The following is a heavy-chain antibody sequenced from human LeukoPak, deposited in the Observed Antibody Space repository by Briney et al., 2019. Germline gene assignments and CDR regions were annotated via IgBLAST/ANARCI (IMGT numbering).Heavy chain of an antibody. V-gene: IGHV4-59*12. J-gene: IGHJ1*01. Sequence: SETLSLTCTVSGGSISSYYWSWIRQPPGKGLEWIGYIYYSGSTNYNPSLKSRVTISVDTSKNQFSLNLSSVTAADTAVYYCARRLLGYCSGGSCYSGYFQHWGQGTLVTVSS. CDR1: GGSISSYY. D-gene: IGHD2-15*01. CDR3: ARRLLGYCSGGSCYSGYFQH. CDR2: IYYSGST.